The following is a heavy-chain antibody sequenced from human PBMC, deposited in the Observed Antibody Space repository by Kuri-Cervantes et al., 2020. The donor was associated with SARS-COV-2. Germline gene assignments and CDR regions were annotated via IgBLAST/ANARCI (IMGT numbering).Heavy chain of an antibody. CDR2: IYYSGST. CDR3: ARLGLADGYNFYYYYYGMDV. D-gene: IGHD5-24*01. V-gene: IGHV4-59*01. CDR1: GGSISSYY. J-gene: IGHJ6*02. Sequence: GSLRLSCTVSGGSISSYYWSWIRQPPGKGLEWIGYIYYSGSTNYNPSLKSRVTTSVDTSKNQFSLKLSSVTAADTAVYYCARLGLADGYNFYYYYYGMDVWGQGTTVTVSS.